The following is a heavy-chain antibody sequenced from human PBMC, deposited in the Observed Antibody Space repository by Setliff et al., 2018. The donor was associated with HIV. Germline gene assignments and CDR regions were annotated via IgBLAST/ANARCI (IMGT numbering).Heavy chain of an antibody. CDR1: GGSFSGYY. CDR3: ARVSVFGSAMARGGYFDY. D-gene: IGHD5-18*01. V-gene: IGHV4-34*01. J-gene: IGHJ4*02. CDR2: INHSGST. Sequence: PSETLSLTCAVYGGSFSGYYWSWIRQPPGKGLEWIGEINHSGSTNYNPSLKGRISISPDTSKNQFSLKLSSVTAADTAVYYCARVSVFGSAMARGGYFDYWGQGTPVTVSS.